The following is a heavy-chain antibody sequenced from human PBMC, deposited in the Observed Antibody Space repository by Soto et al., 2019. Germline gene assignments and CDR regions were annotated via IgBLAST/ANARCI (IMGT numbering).Heavy chain of an antibody. V-gene: IGHV3-23*01. J-gene: IGHJ5*02. CDR3: AKDRPNYYGSGSYFYNWFDP. CDR2: ISGSGGST. CDR1: GFTFSSYA. D-gene: IGHD3-10*01. Sequence: EVQLLESGGGLVQPGGSLRLSCAASGFTFSSYAMSWLRQAPGKGLEWVSAISGSGGSTYYADSVKGRFTISRDNSKNTLYLQMNSLRAEDTAVYYCAKDRPNYYGSGSYFYNWFDPCGQGTLVTVSS.